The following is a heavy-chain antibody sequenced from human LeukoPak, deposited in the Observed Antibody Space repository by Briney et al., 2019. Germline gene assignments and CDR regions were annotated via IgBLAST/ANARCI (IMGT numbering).Heavy chain of an antibody. Sequence: GGSLTLSCAASGFTFSSYEMNWVRQAPGKGLEWVSYISSSGSTIYYADSVKDRFTISRDNAKNSLYLQMNSLRAEDTAVYYCAREGSYYALDYWGQGTLVTVSS. V-gene: IGHV3-48*03. CDR1: GFTFSSYE. CDR3: AREGSYYALDY. J-gene: IGHJ4*02. CDR2: ISSSGSTI. D-gene: IGHD1-26*01.